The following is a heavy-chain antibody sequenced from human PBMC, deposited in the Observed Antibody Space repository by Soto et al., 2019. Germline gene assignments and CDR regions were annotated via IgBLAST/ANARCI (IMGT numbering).Heavy chain of an antibody. Sequence: PSETLSLTCTVSGDSITDYFSNWVRQPPGKGLEWIGHVSYRGSTHYNPSLRSRATISVDASKNQFSLKLRSVTAADTAVYYCVRGDAEVWEVKYWGQGILVTVSS. CDR3: VRGDAEVWEVKY. D-gene: IGHD1-26*01. CDR2: VSYRGST. V-gene: IGHV4-59*01. J-gene: IGHJ4*02. CDR1: GDSITDYF.